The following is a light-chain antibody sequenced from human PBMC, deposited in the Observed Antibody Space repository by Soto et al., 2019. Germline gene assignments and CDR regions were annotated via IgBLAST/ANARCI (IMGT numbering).Light chain of an antibody. V-gene: IGKV1-5*01. CDR2: DAS. J-gene: IGKJ2*01. Sequence: DIQMTQSPSTLSASVGDRVTITCRASQSINQWLAWYQQKPGTAPKVLIYDASTLQSGVPSRISGSGSGTEFTLTISSLQPDDFATYYCQQHNGLFGQGTRLEIK. CDR1: QSINQW. CDR3: QQHNGL.